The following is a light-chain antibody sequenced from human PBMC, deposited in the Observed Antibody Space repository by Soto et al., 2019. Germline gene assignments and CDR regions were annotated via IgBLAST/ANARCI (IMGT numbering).Light chain of an antibody. J-gene: IGKJ1*01. CDR2: WAS. CDR1: QSVLYTSTDKNY. V-gene: IGKV4-1*01. CDR3: QQYFNTPRT. Sequence: DIVLTQSPESLAVPLGERATISCKSSQSVLYTSTDKNYLAWYQHRVGQPPRLLISWASTRESGVPDRFSGSGSGTDFTLTISSVQAEDVAVYFCQQYFNTPRTFGQGTRVEV.